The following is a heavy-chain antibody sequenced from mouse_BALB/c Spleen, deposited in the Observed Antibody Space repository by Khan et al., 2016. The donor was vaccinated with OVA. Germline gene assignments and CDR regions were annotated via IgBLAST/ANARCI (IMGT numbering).Heavy chain of an antibody. CDR2: INPYNGGT. V-gene: IGHV1-18*01. D-gene: IGHD1-1*01. J-gene: IGHJ3*01. CDR3: ARGNYYGSNSWFGY. CDR1: GYSFTDYT. Sequence: VQLQQSGPELVKPGTSMKISCKASGYSFTDYTMNWVKQSHGKNLEWIGLINPYNGGTSYNQKFKGKATLTVDKSSSTAYMELLSLTSEDSAVYYCARGNYYGSNSWFGYWGQGTLVTVSA.